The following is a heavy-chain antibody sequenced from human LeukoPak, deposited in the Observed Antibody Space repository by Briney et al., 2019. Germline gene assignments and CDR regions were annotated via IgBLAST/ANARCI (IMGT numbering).Heavy chain of an antibody. CDR1: GFTFSNSA. J-gene: IGHJ5*02. CDR2: ITGGGGGA. D-gene: IGHD3-3*01. V-gene: IGHV3-23*01. Sequence: GGSLRLSCVASGFTFSNSAMGCVRQAPRKGLEWVSSITGGGGGAYYADSVKGRFTISRDNSKNTLYLQMDSLRADDTAIYYCVKGQARFDPWGQGTLVTVSS. CDR3: VKGQARFDP.